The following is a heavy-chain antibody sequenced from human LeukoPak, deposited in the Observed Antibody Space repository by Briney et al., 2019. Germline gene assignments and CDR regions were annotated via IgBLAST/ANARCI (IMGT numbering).Heavy chain of an antibody. Sequence: GGSLRLSCAASGFTFSSYSMNWVRQAPGKGLEWVSSISSSSSYICYADSVKGRFTISRDNAKNSLYLQMNSLRAEDTAVYYCAREGGSPPGYYYYYMDVWGKGTTVTVSS. CDR2: ISSSSSYI. J-gene: IGHJ6*03. CDR3: AREGGSPPGYYYYYMDV. CDR1: GFTFSSYS. V-gene: IGHV3-21*01.